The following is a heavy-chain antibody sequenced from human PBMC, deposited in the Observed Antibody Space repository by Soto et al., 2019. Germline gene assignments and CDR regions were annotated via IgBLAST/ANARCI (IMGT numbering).Heavy chain of an antibody. CDR2: IYYSGST. V-gene: IGHV4-31*03. D-gene: IGHD3-3*01. Sequence: LALTCTVSGGSISSGGYYWSWIRQHPGKGLEWIGYIYYSGSTYYNPSLKSRVTISVDTSKNQFSLKLSSVTAADTAVYYCARGGAIFGVVTEIDAFDIWGQGTMVTVSS. CDR3: ARGGAIFGVVTEIDAFDI. CDR1: GGSISSGGYY. J-gene: IGHJ3*02.